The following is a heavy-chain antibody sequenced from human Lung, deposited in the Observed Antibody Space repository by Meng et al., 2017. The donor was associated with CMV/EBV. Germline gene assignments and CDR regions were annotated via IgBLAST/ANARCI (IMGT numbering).Heavy chain of an antibody. CDR3: ARAGYSSSWYVFDY. CDR2: IGPSGGST. J-gene: IGHJ4*02. V-gene: IGHV3-23*01. CDR1: GFRFSSYV. D-gene: IGHD6-13*01. Sequence: SCAASGFRFSSYVMSWVRQAPGKGLEWVSGIGPSGGSTYYADSGKGRLTISRDNSKNTLYLQMNSLRAEDTAVYYCARAGYSSSWYVFDYWGQGTLVTVSS.